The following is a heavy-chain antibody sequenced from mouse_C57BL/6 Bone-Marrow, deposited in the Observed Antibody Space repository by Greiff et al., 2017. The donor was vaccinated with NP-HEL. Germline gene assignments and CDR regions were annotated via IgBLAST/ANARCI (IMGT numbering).Heavy chain of an antibody. Sequence: QVQLQQSGAELARPGASVKLSCKASGYTFTSYGISWVKQRTGQGLEWIGEIYPRSGNTYYNEKFKGKATLTADKSSSTAYMELRSLTSEDSAVYFCARGGVTTVVATTSDYWGQGTTLTVSS. D-gene: IGHD1-1*01. V-gene: IGHV1-81*01. CDR3: ARGGVTTVVATTSDY. CDR1: GYTFTSYG. J-gene: IGHJ2*01. CDR2: IYPRSGNT.